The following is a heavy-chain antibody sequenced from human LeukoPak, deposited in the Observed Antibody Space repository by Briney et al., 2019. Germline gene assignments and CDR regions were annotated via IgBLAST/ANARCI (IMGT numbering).Heavy chain of an antibody. D-gene: IGHD6-19*01. CDR1: GGSISSYY. CDR3: AREVGEAVAGTRRFDY. J-gene: IGHJ4*02. V-gene: IGHV4-59*01. Sequence: KSSETLSLTCTVSGGSISSYYWSWIRQPPGKGLEWIGYIYYSGSTNYNPSLKSRVTISVDTSKNQFSLKLSSVTAADTAVYYCAREVGEAVAGTRRFDYWGQGTLVTVSS. CDR2: IYYSGST.